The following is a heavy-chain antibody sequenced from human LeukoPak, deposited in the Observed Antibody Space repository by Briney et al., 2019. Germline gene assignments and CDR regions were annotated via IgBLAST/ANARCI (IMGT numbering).Heavy chain of an antibody. Sequence: PSETLSLTCTVSGGSISSYYWGWIRQPPGKGLEWIGSIYYSGSTYYNPSLKSRVTISVDTSKNQFSLKLSSVTAADTAVYYCARIPRNNWFDPWGQGTLVTVSS. CDR2: IYYSGST. CDR3: ARIPRNNWFDP. CDR1: GGSISSYY. V-gene: IGHV4-39*01. D-gene: IGHD2-21*01. J-gene: IGHJ5*02.